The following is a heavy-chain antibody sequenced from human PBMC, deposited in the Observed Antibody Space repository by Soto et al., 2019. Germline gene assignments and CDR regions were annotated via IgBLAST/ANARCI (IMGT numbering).Heavy chain of an antibody. CDR1: GGSISSGGYY. CDR3: ARGRFLEWLFSY. V-gene: IGHV4-31*03. D-gene: IGHD3-3*01. Sequence: SETLSLTCTVSGGSISSGGYYWSWIRQHPGKGLEWIGYIYYSGSTYYNPSLKSRVTISVDTSKNQFSLKLSSVTAADTAVYYCARGRFLEWLFSYWGQGTLVTVSS. J-gene: IGHJ4*02. CDR2: IYYSGST.